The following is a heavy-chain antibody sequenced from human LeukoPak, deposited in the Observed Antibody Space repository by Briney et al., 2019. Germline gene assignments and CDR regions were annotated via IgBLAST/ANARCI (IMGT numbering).Heavy chain of an antibody. CDR1: GGSISSSSYY. V-gene: IGHV4-39*01. CDR3: ARQGIVGATLYY. Sequence: PSETLSLTCTVSGGSISSSSYYWGWIRQPPGKGPARIGSIYYTGTTYYNPSLKSRVAMSVDTSKNQFSLKLNSVTAADTAVYYCARQGIVGATLYYWGQGSLVTVSS. J-gene: IGHJ4*02. CDR2: IYYTGTT. D-gene: IGHD1-26*01.